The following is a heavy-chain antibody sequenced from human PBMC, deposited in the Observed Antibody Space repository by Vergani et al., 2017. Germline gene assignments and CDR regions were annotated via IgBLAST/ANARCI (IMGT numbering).Heavy chain of an antibody. D-gene: IGHD3-10*01. J-gene: IGHJ6*02. Sequence: EVQLVESGGGLVQPGRSLRLSCSASGFTFGDYAMSWFRQAPGKGLEWVGFIRSKAYGGTTEYAASVKGRFTISRDYSKSIAYLQMNSLKTEDTAVYYCTREGGSGSYYMGYYYGMDVWGQGTTVTVSS. CDR1: GFTFGDYA. V-gene: IGHV3-49*03. CDR3: TREGGSGSYYMGYYYGMDV. CDR2: IRSKAYGGTT.